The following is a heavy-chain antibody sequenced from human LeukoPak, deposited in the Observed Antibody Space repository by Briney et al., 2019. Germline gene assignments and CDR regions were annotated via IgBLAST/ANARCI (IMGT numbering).Heavy chain of an antibody. CDR3: ARQTAMVTNYYDSSGLDY. J-gene: IGHJ4*02. Sequence: GASVKVSCKASGYTFTGYYMHWVRQAPGQGLEWMGWINPSSGGTNYAQKFQGRVTMTRDTSISTAYMELSRLRSDDTAVYYCARQTAMVTNYYDSSGLDYWGQGTLATVSS. CDR2: INPSSGGT. D-gene: IGHD3-22*01. V-gene: IGHV1-2*02. CDR1: GYTFTGYY.